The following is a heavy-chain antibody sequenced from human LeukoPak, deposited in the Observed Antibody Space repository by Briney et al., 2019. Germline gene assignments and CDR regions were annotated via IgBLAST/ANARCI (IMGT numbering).Heavy chain of an antibody. J-gene: IGHJ4*02. CDR1: GYTFTSYG. CDR2: ISAYNGNT. Sequence: ASVKVSCKASGYTFTSYGISWVRQAPGQGLEWMGWISAYNGNTNYAQKLQGRVTMTTDTSTSTAYMELRSLRSDDTAVYYCARVVLVQAASSFDYWGQGTLVTVSS. D-gene: IGHD2-2*01. CDR3: ARVVLVQAASSFDY. V-gene: IGHV1-18*04.